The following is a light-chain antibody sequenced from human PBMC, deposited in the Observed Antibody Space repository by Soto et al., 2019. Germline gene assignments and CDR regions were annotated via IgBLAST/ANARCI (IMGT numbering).Light chain of an antibody. CDR3: QQCYSYYAWT. CDR1: QTISSW. V-gene: IGKV1-5*03. J-gene: IGKJ1*01. Sequence: MQLTQSPSTLSGSVGARVTLTCMASQTISSWLAWYQQKPGKAPKLLISKASSLESGVPSRFSASGSGTEFTLTISSLQPDDFATYYCQQCYSYYAWTFGQGTKVDIK. CDR2: KAS.